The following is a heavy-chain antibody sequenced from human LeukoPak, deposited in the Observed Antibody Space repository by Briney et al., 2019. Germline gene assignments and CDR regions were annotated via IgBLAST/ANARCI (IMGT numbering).Heavy chain of an antibody. CDR3: AREGVIAARVN. J-gene: IGHJ4*02. CDR1: GGTFSSYA. D-gene: IGHD6-13*01. CDR2: IIPIFGTA. V-gene: IGHV1-69*06. Sequence: ASVKVSCKASGGTFSSYAISWVRQAPGQGLEWMGGIIPIFGTANYAQKFQGRVTITADKSTSTAYMELSSLRSEDTAVYYCAREGVIAARVNWGQGTLVTVSS.